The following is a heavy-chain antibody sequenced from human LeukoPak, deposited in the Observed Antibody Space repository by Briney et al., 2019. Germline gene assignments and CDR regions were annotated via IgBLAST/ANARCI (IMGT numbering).Heavy chain of an antibody. CDR2: IYYSGST. CDR1: GGSISSSSYY. CDR3: ARGSSSWSSNWFDP. D-gene: IGHD6-13*01. V-gene: IGHV4-39*07. J-gene: IGHJ5*02. Sequence: SETLSLTCTVSGGSISSSSYYWGWIRQPPGKGLEWIGSIYYSGSTYYNPSLKSRVTISVDTSKNQFSLKLSSVTAADTAVYYCARGSSSWSSNWFDPWGQGTLVTVSS.